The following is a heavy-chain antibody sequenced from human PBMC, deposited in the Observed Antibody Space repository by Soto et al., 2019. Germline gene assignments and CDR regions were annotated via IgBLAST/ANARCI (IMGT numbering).Heavy chain of an antibody. CDR3: ARDPVTTVYYYGMDV. D-gene: IGHD4-4*01. CDR2: ISAYNGNT. J-gene: IGHJ6*02. Sequence: ASVKVSCKASGYTFASYGISWVRQAPGQGLEWMGWISAYNGNTNYAQKLQGRVTMTTDTSTSTAYMELRSLRSDDTAVYYCARDPVTTVYYYGMDVWGQGTTVTVSS. CDR1: GYTFASYG. V-gene: IGHV1-18*04.